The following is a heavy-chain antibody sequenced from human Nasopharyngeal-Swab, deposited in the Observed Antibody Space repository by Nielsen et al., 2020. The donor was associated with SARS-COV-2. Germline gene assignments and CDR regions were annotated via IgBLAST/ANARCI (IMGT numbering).Heavy chain of an antibody. J-gene: IGHJ4*02. CDR1: GFTFTSYP. V-gene: IGHV3-23*01. D-gene: IGHD4-17*01. Sequence: GGSLRLSCAASGFTFTSYPMSWVRQAPGKGLEWVSGVSGSGNPYYADSVKGRFTLSRDNSKNTLYLQMNSLRVDDTAVYYCAKDVHGDYGGIDYWGQGILVTVSS. CDR3: AKDVHGDYGGIDY. CDR2: VSGSGNP.